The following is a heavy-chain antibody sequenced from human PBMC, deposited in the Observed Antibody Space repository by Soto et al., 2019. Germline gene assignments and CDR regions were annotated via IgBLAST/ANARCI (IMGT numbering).Heavy chain of an antibody. CDR3: ASGGTIVVVSDARTSYYFDY. CDR2: INHRGST. V-gene: IGHV4-34*01. D-gene: IGHD2-2*01. J-gene: IGHJ4*02. Sequence: XGTLSLTCAVYGGSFSDNYWSWIRQPPGKGLEWIGEINHRGSTNYNPSLKSRVTISVDTSKNQFSLKLSSVTAADTAVYYCASGGTIVVVSDARTSYYFDYWGQGTLVTVSS. CDR1: GGSFSDNY.